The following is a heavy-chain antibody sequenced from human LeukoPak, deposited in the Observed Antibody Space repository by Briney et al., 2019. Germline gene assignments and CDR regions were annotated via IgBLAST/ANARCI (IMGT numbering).Heavy chain of an antibody. CDR3: TRGRLYGASSAFDY. CDR1: GFTLSDHY. Sequence: LAGGSLRLSCAASGFTLSDHYMDWVRQAPGKGMEWVGRTRNKADSYTTVYAESVNGRFTISRHASKSSLYLQMNSLKTEDTAMYYCTRGRLYGASSAFDYWGQGTLVTVSS. V-gene: IGHV3-72*01. D-gene: IGHD4-23*01. J-gene: IGHJ4*02. CDR2: TRNKADSYTT.